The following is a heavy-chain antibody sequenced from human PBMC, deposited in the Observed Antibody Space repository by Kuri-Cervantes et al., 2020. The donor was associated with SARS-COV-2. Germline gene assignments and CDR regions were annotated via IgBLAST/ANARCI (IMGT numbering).Heavy chain of an antibody. Sequence: GGSLRLSCAASGFTFSNAWMSWVRQAPGKGLEWVSAISGSGGSTYYADFVKGRFTISRDNAKNSLYLQMNSLRDEDTAVYYCARDSYYYGSVWGQGTLVTVSS. CDR3: ARDSYYYGSV. CDR2: ISGSGGST. CDR1: GFTFSNAW. D-gene: IGHD3-10*01. J-gene: IGHJ4*02. V-gene: IGHV3-23*01.